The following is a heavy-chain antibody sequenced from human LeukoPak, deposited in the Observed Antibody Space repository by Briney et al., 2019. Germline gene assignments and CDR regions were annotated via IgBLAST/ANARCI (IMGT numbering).Heavy chain of an antibody. CDR3: AKLNGDYGYGNYVDR. D-gene: IGHD3-10*01. J-gene: IGHJ5*02. CDR1: GFTFNRYA. V-gene: IGHV3-23*01. Sequence: GGSLRVSCAASGFTFNRYAMTWVRQAPGKGLEWISLISSGADSYYTDSVRGRFTVSRDTSNNTLYLQMNSLRVADSAIYYCAKLNGDYGYGNYVDRWGQGTLVVVSS. CDR2: ISSGADS.